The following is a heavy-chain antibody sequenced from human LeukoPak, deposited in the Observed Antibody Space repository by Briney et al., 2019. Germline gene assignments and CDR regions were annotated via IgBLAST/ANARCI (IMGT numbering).Heavy chain of an antibody. V-gene: IGHV3-30*02. CDR2: IHSDGSSK. CDR1: GFSFSSYG. D-gene: IGHD3-10*01. J-gene: IGHJ5*01. CDR3: GYFVSGSSYTPDS. Sequence: GGSLRLSCAASGFSFSSYGMHWVRQAPGKGLEWVAYIHSDGSSKYYADSVKGRFTISRDNSKNTLNLQMNSLRAGDTAVYYCGYFVSGSSYTPDSWGQGTLVTVSS.